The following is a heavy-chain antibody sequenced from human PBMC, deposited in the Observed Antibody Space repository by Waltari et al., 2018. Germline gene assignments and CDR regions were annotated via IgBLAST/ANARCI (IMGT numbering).Heavy chain of an antibody. Sequence: QQSGPGLVKPSQTLSLACSLSGDSISGSYYWNWVRQTAGEGLEWLGYIYSSGSTKYNPSLQSRATISIVNKTQFSLKLAAVTAADTAVYYCARSDVVVAPARNNYYFPMEVWGQGTTVTVSS. CDR2: IYSSGST. CDR3: ARSDVVVAPARNNYYFPMEV. CDR1: GDSISGSYY. V-gene: IGHV4-61*09. D-gene: IGHD2-21*01. J-gene: IGHJ6*03.